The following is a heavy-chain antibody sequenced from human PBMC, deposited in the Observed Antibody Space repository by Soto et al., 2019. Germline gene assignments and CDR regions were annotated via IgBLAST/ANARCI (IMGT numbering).Heavy chain of an antibody. CDR1: GSTVSSNSYY. D-gene: IGHD2-2*02. Sequence: SETLSLTCTVSGSTVSSNSYYWSWIRQPPGKGLEWIGYIDYSGSTKYNPSLKSRVTISVDTSKNPYSLKLSSVTTADTAVYYCARADRRYSSLSTCYIFDFWGQGTKVTVSS. V-gene: IGHV4-61*01. CDR2: IDYSGST. CDR3: ARADRRYSSLSTCYIFDF. J-gene: IGHJ4*02.